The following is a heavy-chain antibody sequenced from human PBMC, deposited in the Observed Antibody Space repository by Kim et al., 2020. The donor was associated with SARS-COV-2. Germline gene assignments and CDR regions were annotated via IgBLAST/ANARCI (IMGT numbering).Heavy chain of an antibody. Sequence: SETLSLTCTVSGGSISSGGYYWSWIRQHPGKGLEWIGYIYYSGSTYYNPSLKSRVTISVDTSKNQFSLKLSSVTAADTAVYYCARAPRVITFGGVIVNFDYWGQGTLVTVSS. CDR3: ARAPRVITFGGVIVNFDY. CDR1: GGSISSGGYY. J-gene: IGHJ4*02. D-gene: IGHD3-16*02. V-gene: IGHV4-31*03. CDR2: IYYSGST.